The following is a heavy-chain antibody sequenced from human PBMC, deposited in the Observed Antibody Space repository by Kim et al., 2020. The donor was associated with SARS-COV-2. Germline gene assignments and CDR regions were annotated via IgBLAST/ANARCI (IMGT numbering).Heavy chain of an antibody. J-gene: IGHJ6*02. Sequence: KGRFTISRDNSKNSLYLQMNSLRTEDTALYYCAKDIDGYDNYYYYYGMDVWGQGTTVTVSS. V-gene: IGHV3-43*01. CDR3: AKDIDGYDNYYYYYGMDV. D-gene: IGHD5-12*01.